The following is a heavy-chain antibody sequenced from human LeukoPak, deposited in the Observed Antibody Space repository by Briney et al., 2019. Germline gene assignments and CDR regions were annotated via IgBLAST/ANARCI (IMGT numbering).Heavy chain of an antibody. V-gene: IGHV4-4*02. CDR1: GGSISSSNW. CDR2: IYHSGST. CDR3: ARERVAGAYGMDV. D-gene: IGHD7-27*01. Sequence: SGTLSLTCAVSGGSISSSNWWSWVRQPPGKGLEWIGEIYHSGSTNYNPSLKSRVTISVDKSKNQFSLKLSSVTAADTAVYYCARERVAGAYGMDVWGQGTTVTVSS. J-gene: IGHJ6*02.